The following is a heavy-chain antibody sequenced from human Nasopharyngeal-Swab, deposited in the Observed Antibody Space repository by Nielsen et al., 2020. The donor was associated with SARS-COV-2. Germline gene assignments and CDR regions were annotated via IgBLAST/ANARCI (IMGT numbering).Heavy chain of an antibody. J-gene: IGHJ2*01. CDR1: GFTFSSYA. CDR2: IYSGGST. Sequence: GESLKISCAASGFTFSSYAMSWVRQAPGKGLEWVSVIYSGGSTYYADSVKGRFTISRHNSKNTLYLQMNSLRAEDTAVYYCARGPYWYFDLWGRGTLVTVSS. V-gene: IGHV3-53*04. CDR3: ARGPYWYFDL.